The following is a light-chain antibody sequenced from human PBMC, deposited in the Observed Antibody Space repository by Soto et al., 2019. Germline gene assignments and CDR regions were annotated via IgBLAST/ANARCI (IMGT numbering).Light chain of an antibody. Sequence: EIRMTQSPAILSLSPGESATLSCRASQSVSSHVVWYQQKPGQAPRLLISDSSTRATGIPARLSGSGSGTEFTLTISSLQSDDYAIYYCQQFGDWPSFGLGTNVDIK. CDR3: QQFGDWPS. CDR2: DSS. J-gene: IGKJ1*01. CDR1: QSVSSH. V-gene: IGKV3-15*01.